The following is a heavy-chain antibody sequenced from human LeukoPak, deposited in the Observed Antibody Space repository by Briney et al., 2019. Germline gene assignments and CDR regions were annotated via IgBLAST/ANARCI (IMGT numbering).Heavy chain of an antibody. CDR3: ARIEGSGPGLAFDP. D-gene: IGHD2-15*01. CDR1: GGSISSYY. CDR2: IYYSGST. J-gene: IGHJ5*02. Sequence: PSETPSLTCTVSGGSISSYYWSWIRQPPGKGLEWIGYIYYSGSTNYNPSLKSRVTISVDTSKNQFSLKLSSVTAADTAVYYCARIEGSGPGLAFDPWGQGTLVTVSS. V-gene: IGHV4-59*12.